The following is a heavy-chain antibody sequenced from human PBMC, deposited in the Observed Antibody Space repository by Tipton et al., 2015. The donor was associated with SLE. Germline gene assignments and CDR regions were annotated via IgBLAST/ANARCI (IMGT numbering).Heavy chain of an antibody. V-gene: IGHV3-11*06. J-gene: IGHJ6*02. Sequence: FTFSRDNAKNSLYLQMDSLRAEDTAVYYCAREISSSQGMDVWGQGTTVTVSS. D-gene: IGHD6-13*01. CDR3: AREISSSQGMDV.